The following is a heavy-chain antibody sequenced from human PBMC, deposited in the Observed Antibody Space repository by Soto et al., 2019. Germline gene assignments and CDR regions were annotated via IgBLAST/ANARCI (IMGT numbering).Heavy chain of an antibody. CDR1: GCTFKDYA. V-gene: IGHV3-23*01. J-gene: IGHJ4*02. D-gene: IGHD1-1*01. Sequence: PGGSQSLSCAASGCTFKDYAVSWVSQAPGKGLEWVSGMSGSGDITYYGDSVKGRFTISRDSSKNTLYLEMNSLRVEDTAVYYCARFLIRNPLFDFWGRGTLVPVFS. CDR3: ARFLIRNPLFDF. CDR2: MSGSGDIT.